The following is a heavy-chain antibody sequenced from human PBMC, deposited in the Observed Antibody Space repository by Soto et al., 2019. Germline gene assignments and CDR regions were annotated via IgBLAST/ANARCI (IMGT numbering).Heavy chain of an antibody. CDR3: AKNMGRVTTSWHFDY. CDR1: GFTFSGYA. CDR2: IHGGGNSA. Sequence: EVQLLESGGDLVQPGRSLRLSCAASGFTFSGYAMSWVRQAPGKGLEWASVIHGGGNSAYYADSVNGRFTMSRDNSKNTLYLQMSSLRGEDTDVYYCAKNMGRVTTSWHFDYWGQGRLVTVSS. D-gene: IGHD4-17*01. J-gene: IGHJ4*02. V-gene: IGHV3-23*01.